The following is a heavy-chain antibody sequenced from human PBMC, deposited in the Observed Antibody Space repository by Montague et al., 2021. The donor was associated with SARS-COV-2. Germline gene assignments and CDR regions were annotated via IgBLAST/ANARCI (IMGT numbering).Heavy chain of an antibody. J-gene: IGHJ4*02. CDR3: ARMDYGDPNSGYYFDN. CDR2: LSATTGYT. D-gene: IGHD4-17*01. CDR1: GFTFRDYY. Sequence: SLRLSCAASGFTFRDYYMGWIRQAPGKVLEWISYLSATTGYTNXXXSXXXRFTISRDNAKNSLFLYLNSLRAEATAVYYCARMDYGDPNSGYYFDNWGLGTPVTVSS. V-gene: IGHV3-11*03.